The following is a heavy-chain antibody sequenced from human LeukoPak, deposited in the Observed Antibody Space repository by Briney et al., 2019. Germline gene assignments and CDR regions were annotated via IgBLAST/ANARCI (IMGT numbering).Heavy chain of an antibody. CDR3: ARDRSAVAGGASNFDY. CDR1: GGSISSYY. CDR2: IYTSGST. V-gene: IGHV4-4*07. J-gene: IGHJ4*02. Sequence: KASETLSLTCTVSGGSISSYYWSWIRQPAGKGLEWIGRIYTSGSTNYNPSLKSRVTMSVDTSKNQFSLKPSSVTAADTAVYYCARDRSAVAGGASNFDYWGQGTLVTVSS. D-gene: IGHD6-19*01.